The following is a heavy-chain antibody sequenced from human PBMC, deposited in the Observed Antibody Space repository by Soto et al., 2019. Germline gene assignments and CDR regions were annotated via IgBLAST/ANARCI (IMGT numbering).Heavy chain of an antibody. V-gene: IGHV4-59*08. Sequence: QVQLQESGPGLVKPSETLSLTCTVSGGSLNPNYWSWIRQPPGKGLEWVGYIYYGGTTSYNPSLKSRVTISLETSKSQFSLRLTSVTAADSAVYCCARLSAYSQALAPWGPGTLVTVSS. CDR3: ARLSAYSQALAP. CDR2: IYYGGTT. D-gene: IGHD2-21*01. CDR1: GGSLNPNY. J-gene: IGHJ5*02.